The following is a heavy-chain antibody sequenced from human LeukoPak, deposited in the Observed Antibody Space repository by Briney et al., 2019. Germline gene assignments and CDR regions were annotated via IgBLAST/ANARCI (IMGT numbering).Heavy chain of an antibody. CDR2: ISYDGSNK. CDR3: ARVRYQLLFDSDAFDI. Sequence: PGGSLRLSCAASGFTFSSYAMHWVRQAPGKGLEWVAVISYDGSNKYYADSVKGRFTISRDNSKNTLYLQMNSLRAEDTAVYYCARVRYQLLFDSDAFDIWGQGTMVTVSS. D-gene: IGHD2-2*01. V-gene: IGHV3-30-3*01. J-gene: IGHJ3*02. CDR1: GFTFSSYA.